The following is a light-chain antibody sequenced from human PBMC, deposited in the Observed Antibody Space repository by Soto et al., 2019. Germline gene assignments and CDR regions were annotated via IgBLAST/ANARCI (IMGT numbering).Light chain of an antibody. Sequence: EILFTQSPGTLSLSPGERATLSCRASQSVSNNYLAWYQQKPGKAPRLLIYGASTRATGIPARLSGSGSGTEFTLTIRSLQSEDFAVYYCQQYNNWPTFGQGTRLEIK. CDR1: QSVSNN. J-gene: IGKJ5*01. CDR2: GAS. CDR3: QQYNNWPT. V-gene: IGKV3-15*01.